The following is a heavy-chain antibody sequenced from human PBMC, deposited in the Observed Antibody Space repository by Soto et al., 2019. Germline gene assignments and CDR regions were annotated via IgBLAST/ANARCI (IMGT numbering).Heavy chain of an antibody. CDR2: IRSDGSNK. CDR3: AREGVGATVFFGYFDY. D-gene: IGHD1-26*01. CDR1: EIIFSGYG. J-gene: IGHJ4*02. V-gene: IGHV3-33*01. Sequence: VQLVESGGGVVQPGRSLRLSCAASEIIFSGYGMHWVRQAPGKGLEWVAVIRSDGSNKYNADSVKGRFTIYSDNSKNTLYLQMNSLRAEDTAVYYCAREGVGATVFFGYFDYWGQGALVTVSS.